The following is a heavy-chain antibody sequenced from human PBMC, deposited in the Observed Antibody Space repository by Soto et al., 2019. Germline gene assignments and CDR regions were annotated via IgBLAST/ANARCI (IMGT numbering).Heavy chain of an antibody. V-gene: IGHV4-34*01. J-gene: IGHJ6*02. CDR3: AGNSGSYYYYGMDV. D-gene: IGHD1-26*01. CDR2: INHSGST. CDR1: GGSFSGYY. Sequence: ASETLSLTCAVYGGSFSGYYWSWIRQPPGKGLEWIGEINHSGSTNYNPSLKSRVTISVDTSKNQFSLKLSSVTAADTAVYYCAGNSGSYYYYGMDVWGQGTTGTVSS.